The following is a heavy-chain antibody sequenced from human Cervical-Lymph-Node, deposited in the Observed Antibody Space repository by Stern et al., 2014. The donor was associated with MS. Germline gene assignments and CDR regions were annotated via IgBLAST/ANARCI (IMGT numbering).Heavy chain of an antibody. Sequence: QVQLQESGPGLVKPSGTLSLTCSVSGDTLTIYSWTWIRQSPGKGLEWIGHVYYPGSTNYNPSLKSRVTISLDKSKNNFSLKLISVTAADTAVYFCAREVVVPGGLRYWGQGILVTVSS. V-gene: IGHV4-59*01. CDR2: VYYPGST. D-gene: IGHD3-16*01. CDR3: AREVVVPGGLRY. J-gene: IGHJ4*02. CDR1: GDTLTIYS.